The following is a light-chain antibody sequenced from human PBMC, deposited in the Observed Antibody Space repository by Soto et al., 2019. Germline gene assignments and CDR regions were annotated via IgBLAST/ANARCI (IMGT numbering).Light chain of an antibody. CDR2: LGS. V-gene: IGKV2-28*01. CDR1: QNLLNSNGYNY. J-gene: IGKJ4*01. Sequence: DIVMTESPLSLPVTPGEPASISCRSSQNLLNSNGYNYLDWYVQKPGQSPQLLIYLGSSRASGVPDRFSGSVSGTDFTLKISRVEAEDVGVYYCMQALQTPLTFGGGTMVEIK. CDR3: MQALQTPLT.